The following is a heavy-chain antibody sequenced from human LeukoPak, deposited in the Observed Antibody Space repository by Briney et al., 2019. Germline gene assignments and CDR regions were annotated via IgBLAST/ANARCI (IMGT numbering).Heavy chain of an antibody. Sequence: SETLSLTCAVYGGSFSGYYWSWIRQPPGKGLEWIGEINHSGSTNYNPSLKSRVTISVDTSKNQFSLKLYSVTAADTAVYYCARGVATMRDWGQGTLVTVSS. J-gene: IGHJ4*02. CDR2: INHSGST. D-gene: IGHD5-12*01. CDR1: GGSFSGYY. CDR3: ARGVATMRD. V-gene: IGHV4-34*01.